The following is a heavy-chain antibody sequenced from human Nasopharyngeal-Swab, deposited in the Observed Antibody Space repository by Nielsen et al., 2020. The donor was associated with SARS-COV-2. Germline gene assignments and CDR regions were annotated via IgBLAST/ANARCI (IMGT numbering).Heavy chain of an antibody. CDR3: ARGISISYSSSFSAFDI. CDR1: GFTFSSYA. V-gene: IGHV3-23*01. J-gene: IGHJ3*02. Sequence: GESLKISCAASGFTFSSYAMSWVRQAPGKGLEWVSAISGSGGSTYYADSVKGRFTISRDNSKNTLYLQMNSLRAEDTAVYYCARGISISYSSSFSAFDIWGRGTMVTVSS. CDR2: ISGSGGST. D-gene: IGHD6-13*01.